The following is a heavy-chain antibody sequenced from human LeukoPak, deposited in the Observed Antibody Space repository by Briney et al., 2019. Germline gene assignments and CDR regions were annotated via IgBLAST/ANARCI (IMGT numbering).Heavy chain of an antibody. CDR3: ARVLRYCSGGNCYSGGLGYMDV. V-gene: IGHV3-9*01. Sequence: GGSLRLSCAASGFTFDDYAMHWVRQIPGKGLEWVSGLSWNSGSVGYADSVKGRFTISRDNAKNSLFLQMNSLRAEDTAVYYCARVLRYCSGGNCYSGGLGYMDVWGKGTTVTISS. CDR1: GFTFDDYA. CDR2: LSWNSGSV. D-gene: IGHD2-15*01. J-gene: IGHJ6*03.